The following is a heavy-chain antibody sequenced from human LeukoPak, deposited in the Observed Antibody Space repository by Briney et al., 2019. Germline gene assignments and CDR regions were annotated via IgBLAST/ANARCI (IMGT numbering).Heavy chain of an antibody. CDR3: ARVRGSARHYFDY. V-gene: IGHV1-18*01. J-gene: IGHJ4*02. D-gene: IGHD1-26*01. CDR1: GYTFTSYG. CDR2: ISAYHGNT. Sequence: GASVKVSRKASGYTFTSYGISWVRQAPGQGLEWRGWISAYHGNTNYAQKHQGRVTITTPTSTSTAYMQLRSLRSDDTAVYYCARVRGSARHYFDYWGQGTLVTVSS.